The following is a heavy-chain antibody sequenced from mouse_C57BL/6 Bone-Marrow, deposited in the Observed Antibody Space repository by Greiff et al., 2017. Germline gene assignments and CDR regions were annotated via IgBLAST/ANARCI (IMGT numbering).Heavy chain of an antibody. J-gene: IGHJ2*01. CDR3: AKYYYGKGFDY. Sequence: EVKLIESGGGLVQPGGSLRLSCAASGFTFTDYYMSWFRQPPGKALELLGFISNKATGSTTEDSAAVKGGLTISRDNSQSILYIQRNALRDEDSATYYCAKYYYGKGFDYWGQGTTLTVSS. CDR2: ISNKATGSTT. CDR1: GFTFTDYY. V-gene: IGHV7-3*01. D-gene: IGHD1-1*01.